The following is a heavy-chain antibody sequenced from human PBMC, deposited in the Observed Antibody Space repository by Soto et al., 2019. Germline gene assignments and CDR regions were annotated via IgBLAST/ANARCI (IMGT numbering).Heavy chain of an antibody. Sequence: QVHLVESGGGVVQPGRSLRLSCAASGFAFSTSGMHWVRQAPGKGLEWVAVVSYDGSNEDYADSVKGRFTISRDNSKNTLYLQMNSLRIEDTAVYHCVKPAFGSSLFFDSWGQGALVSVSS. D-gene: IGHD6-13*01. V-gene: IGHV3-30*18. J-gene: IGHJ4*02. CDR1: GFAFSTSG. CDR3: VKPAFGSSLFFDS. CDR2: VSYDGSNE.